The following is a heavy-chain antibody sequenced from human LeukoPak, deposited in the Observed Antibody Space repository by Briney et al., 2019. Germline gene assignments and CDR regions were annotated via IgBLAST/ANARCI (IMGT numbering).Heavy chain of an antibody. CDR1: GDTFTGYY. V-gene: IGHV1-2*02. J-gene: IGHJ4*02. Sequence: GASVKVSCKASGDTFTGYYMHWVRQAPGQGLEWMGWINPNSGGTNYAQKFQGRATMTRDTSISTAYMELSRLRSDDTAVYYCARDCSSTSCSDYWGQGTLVTVSS. D-gene: IGHD2-2*01. CDR3: ARDCSSTSCSDY. CDR2: INPNSGGT.